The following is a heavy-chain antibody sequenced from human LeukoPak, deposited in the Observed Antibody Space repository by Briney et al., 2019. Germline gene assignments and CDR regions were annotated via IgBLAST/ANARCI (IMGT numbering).Heavy chain of an antibody. Sequence: SVKVSCKASGVNFSSYAISWVRQAPGQGLEWMGRIIPIFGTANYAQKFQGRVTITTDESTSTAYMELSSLRSEDTAVYYCARAAVEMATMGTWGQGTLVTVSS. CDR3: ARAAVEMATMGT. J-gene: IGHJ5*02. CDR1: GVNFSSYA. V-gene: IGHV1-69*05. D-gene: IGHD5-24*01. CDR2: IIPIFGTA.